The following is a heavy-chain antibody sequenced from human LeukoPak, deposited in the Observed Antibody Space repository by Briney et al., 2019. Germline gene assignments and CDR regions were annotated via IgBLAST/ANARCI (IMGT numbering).Heavy chain of an antibody. CDR3: ARDENYSMDV. D-gene: IGHD3-10*01. CDR1: GYTFTSYY. J-gene: IGHJ6*04. Sequence: ASVKVSCKASGYTFTSYYMHWVRQAPGQGLEWMGIINPSGGSTSYAQKFQGRVTMTRDTSISTAYMELSRLRSDDTAVYYCARDENYSMDVWGKGTTVTISS. V-gene: IGHV1-46*01. CDR2: INPSGGST.